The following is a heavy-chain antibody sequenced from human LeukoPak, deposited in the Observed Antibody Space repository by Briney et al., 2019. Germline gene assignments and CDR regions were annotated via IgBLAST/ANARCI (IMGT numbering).Heavy chain of an antibody. CDR1: GYTFAAYF. Sequence: GASVKVSCKASGYTFAAYFIHWVRQAPGKGLEWVSSISSSSSYIYYADSVKGRFTISRDNTKNSLYLQMNSLRAEDTAVYYCARDSPYGTAGYWGQGTLVTVSS. CDR2: ISSSSSYI. V-gene: IGHV3-21*01. J-gene: IGHJ4*02. D-gene: IGHD2-8*02. CDR3: ARDSPYGTAGY.